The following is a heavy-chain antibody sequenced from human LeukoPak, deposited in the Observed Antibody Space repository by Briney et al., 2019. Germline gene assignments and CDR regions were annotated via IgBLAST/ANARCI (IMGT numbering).Heavy chain of an antibody. V-gene: IGHV4-39*01. CDR3: ARRGSSSWTGWYFDL. CDR2: VYYSGTT. D-gene: IGHD6-13*01. Sequence: SETLSLTCTVSGGSISSNNYYWGWIRQPPGKGLEWIGSVYYSGTTYYSPSLKSRASIFVDTSKNQFSLKLSSVTAADTAVYYCARRGSSSWTGWYFDLWGRGTLVTVSS. J-gene: IGHJ2*01. CDR1: GGSISSNNYY.